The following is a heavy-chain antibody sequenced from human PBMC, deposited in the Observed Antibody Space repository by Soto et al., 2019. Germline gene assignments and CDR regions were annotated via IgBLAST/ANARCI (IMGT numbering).Heavy chain of an antibody. CDR3: AKVGGFWSGYKRNNWFDP. D-gene: IGHD3-3*01. Sequence: GGSLRLSCAASGFTFSSYAMSWVRQAPGKGLEWVSAISGSGGSTYYADSVKGRFTISRDNSKNTLYLQMNSLRAEDTAVYYCAKVGGFWSGYKRNNWFDPWGQGTLVTVSS. CDR1: GFTFSSYA. J-gene: IGHJ5*02. CDR2: ISGSGGST. V-gene: IGHV3-23*01.